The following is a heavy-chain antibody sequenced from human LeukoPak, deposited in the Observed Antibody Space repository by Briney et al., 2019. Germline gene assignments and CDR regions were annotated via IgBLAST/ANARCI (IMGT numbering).Heavy chain of an antibody. J-gene: IGHJ4*02. V-gene: IGHV4-59*08. Sequence: SETLSLTCTVSGGSISNYYWNWIRQPPGKGLEFIGYIYYSGSTTYNPSLKSRVTISVDTSKNQFSLKLIPVTAADTAVYYCARRGYSSGWYYFDYWGQGTLVTVSS. D-gene: IGHD6-19*01. CDR1: GGSISNYY. CDR2: IYYSGST. CDR3: ARRGYSSGWYYFDY.